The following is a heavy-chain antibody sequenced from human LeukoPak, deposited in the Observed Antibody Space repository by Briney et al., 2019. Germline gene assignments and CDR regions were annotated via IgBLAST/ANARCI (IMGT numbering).Heavy chain of an antibody. J-gene: IGHJ5*02. CDR1: GYSFTSYW. CDR2: IYPGDSDT. V-gene: IGHV5-51*01. Sequence: GESLKISCKGSGYSFTSYWISWVRQMPGKGLEWMGIIYPGDSDTRYSPSFQGQVTISADRSISTAYLQWSSLKASDTAMYYCARHGGYDLNWFDPWGQGTLVTVSS. D-gene: IGHD5-12*01. CDR3: ARHGGYDLNWFDP.